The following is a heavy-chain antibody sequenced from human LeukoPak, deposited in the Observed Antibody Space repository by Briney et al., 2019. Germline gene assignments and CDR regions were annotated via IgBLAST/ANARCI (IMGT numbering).Heavy chain of an antibody. Sequence: GGSPRLSCAASGFTFYDYAMHWVPQAPGKGLESVTGISYNSDTIAYADSVKDRLTISRDNAKNSLYLQMNSLRAEDTALYYCAKDYCGGDCYSGWYFDLWGRGTQVTVSS. V-gene: IGHV3-9*01. J-gene: IGHJ2*01. D-gene: IGHD2-21*02. CDR2: ISYNSDTI. CDR1: GFTFYDYA. CDR3: AKDYCGGDCYSGWYFDL.